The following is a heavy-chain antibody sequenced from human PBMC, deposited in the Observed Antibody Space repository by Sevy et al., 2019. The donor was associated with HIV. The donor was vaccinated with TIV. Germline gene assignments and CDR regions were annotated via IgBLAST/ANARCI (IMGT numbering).Heavy chain of an antibody. Sequence: GESLNISCKGSGYSFTSYWISWVRQMPGKGLEWMGRIDPSDSYTNYSPSFQGHVTISADKSISTAYLQWSSLKASDTAMYYCARSRQYYYDSSGYYSHDAFDIWGQGTMVTVSS. J-gene: IGHJ3*02. CDR2: IDPSDSYT. V-gene: IGHV5-10-1*01. CDR1: GYSFTSYW. D-gene: IGHD3-22*01. CDR3: ARSRQYYYDSSGYYSHDAFDI.